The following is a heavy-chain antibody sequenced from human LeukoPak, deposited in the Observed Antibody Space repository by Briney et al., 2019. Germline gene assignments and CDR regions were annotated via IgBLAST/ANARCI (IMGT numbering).Heavy chain of an antibody. V-gene: IGHV3-23*01. CDR3: AKTTIFGVVEGDEAFEI. D-gene: IGHD3-3*01. J-gene: IGHJ3*02. CDR2: ISGSGGST. CDR1: GFTFSSYA. Sequence: GGSLRLSCAASGFTFSSYAMSWVRQAPGKGLEWVSAISGSGGSTYYADSVKGRFTISRDNSKNTLYLQMNSLRAEDTAVYYCAKTTIFGVVEGDEAFEIWGQGTMVTVSS.